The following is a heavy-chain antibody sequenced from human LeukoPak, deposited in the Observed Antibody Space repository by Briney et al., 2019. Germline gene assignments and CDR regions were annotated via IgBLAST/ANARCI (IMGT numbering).Heavy chain of an antibody. CDR1: GGSISSSSYY. CDR2: IYYSGST. J-gene: IGHJ5*02. Sequence: SETLSLTCTVSGGSISSSSYYWGWIRQPPGKGLEWIGSIYYSGSTYYNPSLKSRVTISVDTSKNQFSLKLSSVTAADTAVYYCARHSYYYGSGSPSPPNWFDPWGQGTLVTVSS. V-gene: IGHV4-39*01. D-gene: IGHD3-10*01. CDR3: ARHSYYYGSGSPSPPNWFDP.